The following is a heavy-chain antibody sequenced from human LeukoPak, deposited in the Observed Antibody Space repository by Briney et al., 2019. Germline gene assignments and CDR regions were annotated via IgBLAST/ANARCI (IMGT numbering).Heavy chain of an antibody. CDR3: ARRTGYSSSWYYFDY. Sequence: SETLSLTCTVSGGSISSSSYYWGGIRQPPGKGLEWIGSIYYSRSTYYNPSLKSRATRSVHTSKNQFSLKLRSVTAADPAVYYCARRTGYSSSWYYFDYWGQGTLVTVSS. CDR1: GGSISSSSYY. J-gene: IGHJ4*02. CDR2: IYYSRST. D-gene: IGHD6-13*01. V-gene: IGHV4-39*01.